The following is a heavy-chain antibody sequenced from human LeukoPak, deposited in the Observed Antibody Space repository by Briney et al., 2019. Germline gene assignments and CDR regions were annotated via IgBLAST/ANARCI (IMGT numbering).Heavy chain of an antibody. V-gene: IGHV3-23*01. CDR2: IGPTGRST. CDR1: GFTFRTYA. CDR3: ARDLGYTYGGQFDY. D-gene: IGHD5-18*01. J-gene: IGHJ4*02. Sequence: GGSLRLSCAASGFTFRTYAMTWVRQAPGKGLEWVSAIGPTGRSTYYADSVRGRFTISRDNSKNTLYLQMNSLRAEDTAVYYCARDLGYTYGGQFDYWGQGTLVTVSS.